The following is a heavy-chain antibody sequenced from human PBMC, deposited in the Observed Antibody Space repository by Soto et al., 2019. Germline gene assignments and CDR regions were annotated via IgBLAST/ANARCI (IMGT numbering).Heavy chain of an antibody. CDR1: GGSFSGYY. CDR2: INHSGST. V-gene: IGHV4-34*01. D-gene: IGHD3-16*01. Sequence: SETLSLTCAVYGGSFSGYYWSWIRQPPGKGLEWIGEINHSGSTNYNPSLKSRVTISVDTSKNQFSLKLSSVTAADTAVYYCARASGLRRFDPWGQGTLVTVSS. CDR3: ARASGLRRFDP. J-gene: IGHJ5*02.